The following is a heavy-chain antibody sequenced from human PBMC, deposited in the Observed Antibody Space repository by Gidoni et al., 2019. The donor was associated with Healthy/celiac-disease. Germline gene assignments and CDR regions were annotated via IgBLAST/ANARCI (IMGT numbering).Heavy chain of an antibody. CDR3: AHSDSGNFTSYY. J-gene: IGHJ4*02. Sequence: QITLKESGPTLVKPTQNLALTCTSSGFSLSTSGVGVGWMRQPPGKALEWLALIYWDDDKRYSPSLKSRLTITKDTAKNQVVLTMTNMDPVDTATYYCAHSDSGNFTSYYWGQGTLVTVSS. CDR1: GFSLSTSGVG. D-gene: IGHD1-26*01. CDR2: IYWDDDK. V-gene: IGHV2-5*02.